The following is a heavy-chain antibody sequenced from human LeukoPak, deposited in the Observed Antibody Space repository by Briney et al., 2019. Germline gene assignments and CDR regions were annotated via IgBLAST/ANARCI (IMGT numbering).Heavy chain of an antibody. CDR2: IYYSGST. V-gene: IGHV4-39*07. Sequence: SETLSLTCTVSGGSISSSSYYWGWIRQPPGKGLEWIGSIYYSGSTYYSPSLKSRVTISVDTSKNQFSLKLSSVTAADTAVYYCARVRRGVCSSTSCPAGFDPWGQGTLVTVSS. CDR3: ARVRRGVCSSTSCPAGFDP. J-gene: IGHJ5*02. CDR1: GGSISSSSYY. D-gene: IGHD2-2*01.